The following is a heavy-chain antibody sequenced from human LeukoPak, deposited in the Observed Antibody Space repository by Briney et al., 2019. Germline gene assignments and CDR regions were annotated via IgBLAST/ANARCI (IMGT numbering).Heavy chain of an antibody. V-gene: IGHV3-30*18. CDR3: AKDPSLYSYGTNYFDY. Sequence: GRSLRLSCAASGFTFSSYGMHWVRQAPGKGLEWVAVISYDGNNKYYADSVKGRFTIPRDNSKNTLYLQMNSLRAEDTAVYYCAKDPSLYSYGTNYFDYWGQGTLVTVSS. D-gene: IGHD5-18*01. CDR2: ISYDGNNK. CDR1: GFTFSSYG. J-gene: IGHJ4*02.